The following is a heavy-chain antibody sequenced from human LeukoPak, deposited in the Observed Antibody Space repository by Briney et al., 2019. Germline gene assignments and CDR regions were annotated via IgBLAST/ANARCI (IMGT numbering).Heavy chain of an antibody. CDR2: ISYDGSNK. CDR1: GFTFSSYG. Sequence: GGSLRLSCAASGFTFSSYGMHWVRQAPGKGLEWVAVISYDGSNKYYADSVKGRFTISRDNSKNTLYLQMNSLRAEDTAVYYCARAPTWWYFDYWGRGTLVTVSS. J-gene: IGHJ4*02. CDR3: ARAPTWWYFDY. D-gene: IGHD2-15*01. V-gene: IGHV3-30*19.